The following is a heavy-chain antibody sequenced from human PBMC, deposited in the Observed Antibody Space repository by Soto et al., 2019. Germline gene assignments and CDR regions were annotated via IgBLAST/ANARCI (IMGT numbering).Heavy chain of an antibody. CDR2: ITGSGGDT. J-gene: IGHJ4*02. CDR3: AKGSASGRPYYFDY. CDR1: GFTFSNYA. D-gene: IGHD5-12*01. Sequence: EVQLLESGGDLGQPGGSLRLSCAASGFTFSNYAMSWVRQAPGKGLEWVSAITGSGGDTFHADSVKGRFTISRDNSKNTLYLQMNSLGAEDTAVYYCAKGSASGRPYYFDYWGQGTLVTVSS. V-gene: IGHV3-23*01.